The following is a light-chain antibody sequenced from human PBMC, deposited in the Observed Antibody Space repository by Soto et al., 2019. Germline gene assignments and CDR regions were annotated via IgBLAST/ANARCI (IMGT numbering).Light chain of an antibody. CDR2: KAT. CDR1: QSIGNW. J-gene: IGKJ1*01. CDR3: QQYTNYPWT. Sequence: DIQMPHSPPTLSASGGKRFTITWLQSQSIGNWLAWYQQKPGQAPKILIYKATSLESGVPSRFSGSGSGTEFTLTISSLEPDDFATYYCQQYTNYPWTFGQGTKVDIK. V-gene: IGKV1-5*03.